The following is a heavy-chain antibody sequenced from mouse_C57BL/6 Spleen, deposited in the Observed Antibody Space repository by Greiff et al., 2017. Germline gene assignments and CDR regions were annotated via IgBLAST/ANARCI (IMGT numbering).Heavy chain of an antibody. V-gene: IGHV1-52*01. D-gene: IGHD3-2*02. CDR1: GYTFTSYW. CDR2: IDPSDSET. J-gene: IGHJ4*01. Sequence: VQLQQPGAELVRPGSSVKLSCKASGYTFTSYWMHWVKQRPIQGLEWIGNIDPSDSETHYNQKFKDKATLTVDKSSSTAYMQLSSLTSEDSAVYYCARQPRLGDYAMDYWGQGTSVTVSS. CDR3: ARQPRLGDYAMDY.